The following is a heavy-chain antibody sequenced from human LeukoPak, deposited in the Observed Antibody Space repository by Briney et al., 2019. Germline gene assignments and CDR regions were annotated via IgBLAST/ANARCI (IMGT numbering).Heavy chain of an antibody. CDR2: ISYDGSNK. V-gene: IGHV3-30*18. Sequence: GRSLRLSCAASGFTFSSYGMHWVRQAPGKGLEWVAVISYDGSNKYYADSVKGRFTISRENSKNTLYLQMNSLSAEDTAVYYCAKDATDGDYVFDYWGQGTLVTVSS. D-gene: IGHD4-17*01. CDR3: AKDATDGDYVFDY. CDR1: GFTFSSYG. J-gene: IGHJ4*02.